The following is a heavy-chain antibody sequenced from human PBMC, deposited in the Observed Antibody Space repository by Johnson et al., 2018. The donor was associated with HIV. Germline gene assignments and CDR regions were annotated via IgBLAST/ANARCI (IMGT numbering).Heavy chain of an antibody. V-gene: IGHV3-7*02. J-gene: IGHJ3*01. CDR2: IKQDGSEK. CDR1: GFTFSSYW. D-gene: IGHD3-22*01. Sequence: VQLVESGGGLVQPGGSLRLSCAASGFTFSSYWMSWVRQAPGKGLEWVANIKQDGSEKYYVDSVKGRFTISRDNAKNSLYRQMNSLRAEDTAVYYCAKASTPTMIVVVIRAFDVWGQGTKVNVSS. CDR3: AKASTPTMIVVVIRAFDV.